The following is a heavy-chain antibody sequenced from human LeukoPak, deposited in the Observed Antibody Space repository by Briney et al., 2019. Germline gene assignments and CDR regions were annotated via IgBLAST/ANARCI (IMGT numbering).Heavy chain of an antibody. V-gene: IGHV3-66*01. Sequence: PGGSLRLSCAASGFTVSSNYMSWVRQAPGKGLEWVSVIYSGGSTYYADSVKGRFTISRDNSKNTLYLQMNSLRAEDTAVYYCAKAPPHDYGDYRSFGYWGQGTLVTVSS. D-gene: IGHD4-17*01. J-gene: IGHJ4*02. CDR3: AKAPPHDYGDYRSFGY. CDR2: IYSGGST. CDR1: GFTVSSNY.